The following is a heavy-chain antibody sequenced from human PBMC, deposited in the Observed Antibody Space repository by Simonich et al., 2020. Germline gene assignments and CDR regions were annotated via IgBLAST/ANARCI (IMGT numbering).Heavy chain of an antibody. CDR1: GFTFSSYA. V-gene: IGHV3-30*07. CDR3: AREDLTGDAFDI. CDR2: ISYDGSNK. D-gene: IGHD7-27*01. J-gene: IGHJ3*02. Sequence: QVQLVESGGGVVQPGRSLRLSCAASGFTFSSYAMHWVRQAQGKGLWWVAVISYDGSNKYYADTVKGRFTISRDNSKNTLYLQMNSLRAEDTAVYYCAREDLTGDAFDIWGQGTMVTVSS.